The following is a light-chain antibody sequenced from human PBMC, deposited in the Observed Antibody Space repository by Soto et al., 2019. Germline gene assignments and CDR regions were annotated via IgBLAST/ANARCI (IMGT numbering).Light chain of an antibody. CDR2: AAS. V-gene: IGKV1-9*01. CDR3: QQLNSYPLT. CDR1: QGISSY. Sequence: IQLTQSPSSLSASVGDRVTITCRASQGISSYLAWYQQNPGQAPKLLIYAASTLQSGVPSRFSGSGSGTDFTLTISSLQPEDFATYYCQQLNSYPLTFCGGTKVEIK. J-gene: IGKJ4*01.